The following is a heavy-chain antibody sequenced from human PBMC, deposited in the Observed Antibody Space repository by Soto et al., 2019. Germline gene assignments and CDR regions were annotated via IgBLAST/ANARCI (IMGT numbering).Heavy chain of an antibody. Sequence: EIQLVESGGGLVQPGGSLRLSCAASGFTFRNYWMNWARQAPGKGLEWVANIKQDGSEMYYVDAVKGRFTISRDNAENSLYLQMNSLRAEDTAVYYCAIPARGDDYSAWGQGTLVTVSS. D-gene: IGHD4-4*01. CDR1: GFTFRNYW. CDR3: AIPARGDDYSA. V-gene: IGHV3-7*01. CDR2: IKQDGSEM. J-gene: IGHJ1*01.